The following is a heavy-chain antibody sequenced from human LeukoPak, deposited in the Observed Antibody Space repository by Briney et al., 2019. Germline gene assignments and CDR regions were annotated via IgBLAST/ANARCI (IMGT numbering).Heavy chain of an antibody. Sequence: GGSLKLSCAASGFTFSSYGMHWVRQAPGKGLKWVAFIRYDGSNKYYADSLKGRFTISRDNSKNTLYLQMNSLRAEDTAVYYCARDRYFDSRGYGAFDIWGQGTMVTVSS. CDR2: IRYDGSNK. J-gene: IGHJ3*02. CDR1: GFTFSSYG. D-gene: IGHD3-22*01. V-gene: IGHV3-30*02. CDR3: ARDRYFDSRGYGAFDI.